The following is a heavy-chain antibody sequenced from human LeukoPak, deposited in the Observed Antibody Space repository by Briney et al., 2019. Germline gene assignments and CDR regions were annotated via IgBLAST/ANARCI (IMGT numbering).Heavy chain of an antibody. J-gene: IGHJ4*02. D-gene: IGHD6-19*01. CDR2: IYSSGST. CDR3: ARTITDSSGWYHFDY. Sequence: SETLSLTCTVSGGSISGGSYFWSWIRQPAGEGLEWIGRIYSSGSTYCNPSLESRVTMSVDTSKNQFSLRLSSVTAADTALYYCARTITDSSGWYHFDYWGQGTLVTVSS. V-gene: IGHV4-61*02. CDR1: GGSISGGSYF.